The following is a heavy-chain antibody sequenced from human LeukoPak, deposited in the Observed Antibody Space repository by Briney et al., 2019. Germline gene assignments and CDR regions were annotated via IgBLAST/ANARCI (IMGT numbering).Heavy chain of an antibody. D-gene: IGHD2-2*03. J-gene: IGHJ6*04. CDR1: GFTFSSYS. CDR3: ARDGYCSSTSCYVDYYGMDV. Sequence: GGSLRLSCAASGFTFSSYSMNWVRQAPGKGLEWVSSISSSSSYIHYADSVKGRFTISGDNAKNSLYLQTNSLRAEDTAVYYCARDGYCSSTSCYVDYYGMDVWGKGTTVTVSS. CDR2: ISSSSSYI. V-gene: IGHV3-21*01.